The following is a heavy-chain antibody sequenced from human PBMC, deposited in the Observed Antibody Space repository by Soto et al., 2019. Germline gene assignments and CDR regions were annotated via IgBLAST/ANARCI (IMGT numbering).Heavy chain of an antibody. CDR3: AKDMRDTYRMDV. Sequence: PGGSLRLSCTASGFTFDDYTMHWVRQAPGKGLEWVSLISWDGGSTYYADSVKGRFTISRDNSKNSLYLQMNSLRTEDTALYYCAKDMRDTYRMDVWGQGTTVTVSS. V-gene: IGHV3-43*01. J-gene: IGHJ6*02. CDR2: ISWDGGST. CDR1: GFTFDDYT. D-gene: IGHD5-18*01.